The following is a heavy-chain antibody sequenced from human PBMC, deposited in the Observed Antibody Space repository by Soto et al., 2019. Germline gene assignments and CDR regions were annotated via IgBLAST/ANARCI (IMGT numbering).Heavy chain of an antibody. V-gene: IGHV3-30*18. D-gene: IGHD2-21*01. J-gene: IGHJ4*02. CDR1: GFTLSNIG. Sequence: QVQLVESGGGVVQPGTSLRLACAASGFTLSNIGMQWVRQAPGKGLEWVAVISAGGITKYYADSVKGRFTISRDNSKNTLFLQMNSLRTEDTAVYYCAKESGGERYAAYFDLWGQGTLVTVSA. CDR2: ISAGGITK. CDR3: AKESGGERYAAYFDL.